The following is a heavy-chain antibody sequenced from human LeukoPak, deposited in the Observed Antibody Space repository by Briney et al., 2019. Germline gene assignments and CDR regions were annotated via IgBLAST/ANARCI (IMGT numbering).Heavy chain of an antibody. CDR2: INPNRVGT. CDR3: ARDGYCSSTSCYNWFDP. V-gene: IGHV1-2*02. CDR1: GDTFTGYY. Sequence: AAVKVSCEPSGDTFTGYYMYWVRQAPGQGLEWMAWINPNRVGTNYAQKFQGRVTMTRDTSISTAYMELNRLRSDDTAVYSCARDGYCSSTSCYNWFDPCGQGKLTTVTS. D-gene: IGHD2-2*03. J-gene: IGHJ5*02.